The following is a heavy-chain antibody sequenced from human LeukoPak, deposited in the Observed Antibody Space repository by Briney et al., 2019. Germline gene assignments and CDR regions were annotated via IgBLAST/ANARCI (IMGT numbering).Heavy chain of an antibody. CDR3: ARDRGAVSTKIFDY. J-gene: IGHJ4*02. V-gene: IGHV3-21*01. D-gene: IGHD3-10*01. CDR2: ISSSSSYI. CDR1: GFTFSNHG. Sequence: GGTLRLSYAASGFTFSNHGMNWVRQAPGRGLEWVSSISSSSSYIYYADSVKGRFTISRDNAKNSLYLQMNSLRAEDTAVYYCARDRGAVSTKIFDYWGQGTLVTVSS.